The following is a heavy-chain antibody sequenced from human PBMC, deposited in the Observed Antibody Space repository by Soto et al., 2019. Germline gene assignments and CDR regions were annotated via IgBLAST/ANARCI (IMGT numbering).Heavy chain of an antibody. CDR3: ARTDVDTAMAFDY. Sequence: QVQLVESGGGVVQPGRSLRLSCAASGFTFSSYGMHWVRQAPGKGLEWVAVISYDGSNKYYADSVKGRFTISRDNSKNTLYLQMSSLRAEDTAVYYCARTDVDTAMAFDYWGQGTLVTVSS. V-gene: IGHV3-30*03. D-gene: IGHD5-18*01. J-gene: IGHJ4*02. CDR2: ISYDGSNK. CDR1: GFTFSSYG.